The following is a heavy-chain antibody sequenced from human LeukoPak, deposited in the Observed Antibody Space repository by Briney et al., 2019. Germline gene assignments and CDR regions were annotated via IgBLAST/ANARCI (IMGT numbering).Heavy chain of an antibody. Sequence: ASVKLSCKASGGTFISYAISWVRRAPGQGLEWMGRIIPIFGTANYAQKFQGRVTITTDESTSTAYMELSSLRSEDTAVYYCARDLGYGDYGYWGQGTLVTVSS. D-gene: IGHD4-17*01. CDR2: IIPIFGTA. J-gene: IGHJ4*02. CDR1: GGTFISYA. CDR3: ARDLGYGDYGY. V-gene: IGHV1-69*05.